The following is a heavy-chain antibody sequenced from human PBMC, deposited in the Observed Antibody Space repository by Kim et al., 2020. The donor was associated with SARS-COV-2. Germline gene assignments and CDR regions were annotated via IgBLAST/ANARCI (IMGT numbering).Heavy chain of an antibody. D-gene: IGHD3-10*01. V-gene: IGHV4-34*01. CDR2: INHSGST. CDR3: AGGKVSVVGAKTVYYFDY. CDR1: GGSFSGYY. Sequence: SETLSLTCAVYGGSFSGYYWSWIRQPPGKGLEWVGEINHSGSTNYNPSLKSRVTISLDTSKNQFSLKLSSVTAADTAVFYCAGGKVSVVGAKTVYYFDY. J-gene: IGHJ4*01.